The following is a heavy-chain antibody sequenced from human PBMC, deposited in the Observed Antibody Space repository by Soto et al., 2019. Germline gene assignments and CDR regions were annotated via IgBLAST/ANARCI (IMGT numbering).Heavy chain of an antibody. Sequence: PVDALQSSGEGSGESVTRSWWCWDRQMPGKGLEWMGIIYPGDSDTRYSPSFQGQVTISADKSISTAYLQWSSLKASDTAMYYCASDSSSSFFGGMDVWGQGTTVTVSS. D-gene: IGHD6-6*01. CDR1: GESVTRSW. J-gene: IGHJ6*02. CDR3: ASDSSSSFFGGMDV. V-gene: IGHV5-51*01. CDR2: IYPGDSDT.